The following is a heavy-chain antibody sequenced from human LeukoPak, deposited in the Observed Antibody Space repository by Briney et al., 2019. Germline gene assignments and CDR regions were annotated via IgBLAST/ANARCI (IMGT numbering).Heavy chain of an antibody. D-gene: IGHD3-9*01. CDR2: ISGSGGST. V-gene: IGHV3-23*01. CDR3: AKARNYDILTGYVDY. J-gene: IGHJ4*02. CDR1: GFTFSNYA. Sequence: GGSLRLSCAASGFTFSNYAMSWVRQAPGKGLEWVSAISGSGGSTYYADSVKGRFTISRDNSKNTLYLQMNSLRAEDTGVYYCAKARNYDILTGYVDYWGQGTLVTVSS.